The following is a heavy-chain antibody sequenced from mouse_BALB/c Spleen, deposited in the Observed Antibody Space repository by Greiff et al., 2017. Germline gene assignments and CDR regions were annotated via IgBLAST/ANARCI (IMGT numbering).Heavy chain of an antibody. J-gene: IGHJ3*01. CDR3: ASRGFAD. D-gene: IGHD3-1*01. CDR2: IDPANGNT. V-gene: IGHV14-3*02. Sequence: EVKLQESGAELVKPGASVKLSCTASGFNIKDTYMHWVKQRPEQGLEWIGRIDPANGNTKYDPKFQGKATITADTSSNTAYLQLSSLTSEDTAVYYCASRGFADWGQGTLVTVSA. CDR1: GFNIKDTY.